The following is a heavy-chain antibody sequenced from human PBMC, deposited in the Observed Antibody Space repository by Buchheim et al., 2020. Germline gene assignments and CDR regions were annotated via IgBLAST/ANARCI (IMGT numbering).Heavy chain of an antibody. CDR1: GFTFSSYW. CDR3: AKGNCTNGVCYRYYYNYYGMDV. Sequence: EVQLVESGGGLVQPGGSLRLSCAASGFTFSSYWMHWVRQVPGKGLVWVSRINSDGSSTSYADSVKGRFTISRDNAKNTLYLQMNSLRAEDTAVYYCAKGNCTNGVCYRYYYNYYGMDVWGQGTT. CDR2: INSDGSST. D-gene: IGHD2-8*01. V-gene: IGHV3-74*01. J-gene: IGHJ6*02.